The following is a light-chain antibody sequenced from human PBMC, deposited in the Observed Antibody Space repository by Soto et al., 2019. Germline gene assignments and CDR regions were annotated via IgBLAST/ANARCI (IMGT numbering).Light chain of an antibody. CDR3: ISYKTDDTVV. V-gene: IGLV2-14*01. J-gene: IGLJ1*01. Sequence: QSVLTQPASVSGSPGQSITISCAGTRSDNGASNSVSWYQHLPGRSPTLIIYEATNRPSGVSERFSGSKAGDTASLTISGLQADDEAEYFCISYKTDDTVVFGSGTKVTAL. CDR1: RSDNGASNS. CDR2: EAT.